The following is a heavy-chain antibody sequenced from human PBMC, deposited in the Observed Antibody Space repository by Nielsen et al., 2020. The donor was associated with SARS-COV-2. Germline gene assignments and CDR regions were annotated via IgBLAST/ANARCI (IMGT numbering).Heavy chain of an antibody. Sequence: GESLKISCAASGFTFDDYGMSWVRQAPGKGLEWVSGINWNGGSTGYADSVKGRFTISRDNAKNSLYLQMNSLRAEDTAVYYCAKGLGYYDILTGSPGMDVWGQGTTVTVSS. V-gene: IGHV3-20*04. CDR2: INWNGGST. J-gene: IGHJ6*02. D-gene: IGHD3-9*01. CDR3: AKGLGYYDILTGSPGMDV. CDR1: GFTFDDYG.